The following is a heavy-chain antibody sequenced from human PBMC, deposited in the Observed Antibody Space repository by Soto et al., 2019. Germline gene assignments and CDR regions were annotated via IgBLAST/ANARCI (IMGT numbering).Heavy chain of an antibody. Sequence: QEQLQESGPGLVKPSETLSLTCTVSGASVSSDSYYWSWIRQPPGKGLEWIGYVYYSTKTNFNPSRKSRVAMFVDTSKNQLALILTAVTTANTAVDYCARANIEAAGVVYLWGQGTLVTVSS. D-gene: IGHD6-13*01. V-gene: IGHV4-61*01. CDR3: ARANIEAAGVVYL. J-gene: IGHJ4*02. CDR1: GASVSSDSYY. CDR2: VYYSTKT.